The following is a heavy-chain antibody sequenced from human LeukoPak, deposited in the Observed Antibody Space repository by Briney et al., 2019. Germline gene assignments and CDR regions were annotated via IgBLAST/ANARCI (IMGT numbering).Heavy chain of an antibody. Sequence: SETLSLTCTVSGGSISSGDYYWSWLRQPPGKGLEWIGYIYYSGTTYYNPSLKSRVTISVDTSKNQFSLKLTSVTAADTAVYYCARGPYGSGSYYWGQGTLVTVSS. D-gene: IGHD3-10*01. V-gene: IGHV4-30-4*01. CDR2: IYYSGTT. CDR3: ARGPYGSGSYY. CDR1: GGSISSGDYY. J-gene: IGHJ4*02.